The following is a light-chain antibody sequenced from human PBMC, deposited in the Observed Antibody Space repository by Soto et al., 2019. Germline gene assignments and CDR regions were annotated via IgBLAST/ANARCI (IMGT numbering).Light chain of an antibody. J-gene: IGLJ1*01. CDR1: SSDVGAYNY. CDR3: SSLTTSFTYV. Sequence: QSALTQPASVSGSPGQSVAISCTGTSSDVGAYNYISWYQQHPGKAPKLLLSEVSNRPSGVSDRFSGSKSGNTASLTISGFQAEAGADYYCSSLTTSFTYVFGTGTKVTVL. CDR2: EVS. V-gene: IGLV2-14*01.